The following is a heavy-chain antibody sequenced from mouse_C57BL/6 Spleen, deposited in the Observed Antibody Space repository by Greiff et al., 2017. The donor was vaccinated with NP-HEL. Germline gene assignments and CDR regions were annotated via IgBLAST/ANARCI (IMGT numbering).Heavy chain of an antibody. J-gene: IGHJ4*01. V-gene: IGHV1-82*01. CDR3: ARHYYGSSYEAMDY. CDR1: GYAFSSSW. D-gene: IGHD1-1*01. CDR2: IYPGDGDT. Sequence: VQLQQSGPELVKPGASVKISCKASGYAFSSSWMNWVKQRPGKGLEWIGRIYPGDGDTNYNGKFKGKATLTADKSAITAYMQLSSLTSEDSAVYFCARHYYGSSYEAMDYWGQGTSVTVSS.